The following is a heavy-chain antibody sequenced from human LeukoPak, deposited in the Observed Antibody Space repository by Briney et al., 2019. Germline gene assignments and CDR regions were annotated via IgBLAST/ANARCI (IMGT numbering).Heavy chain of an antibody. Sequence: ASVKVSCKASGYTFTDYYMHWLRQAPGQGLEWMGWMHPNSGGTNYAQKFQGRVTMTRDTSISTAYMDLSSLRSGDTAVYYCARHTTIFGVAIIDIWGQGTMVTVSS. CDR1: GYTFTDYY. CDR3: ARHTTIFGVAIIDI. J-gene: IGHJ3*02. V-gene: IGHV1-2*02. D-gene: IGHD3-3*01. CDR2: MHPNSGGT.